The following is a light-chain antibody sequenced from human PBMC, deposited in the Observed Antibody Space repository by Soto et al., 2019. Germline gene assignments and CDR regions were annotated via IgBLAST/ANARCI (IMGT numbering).Light chain of an antibody. Sequence: EMALTQSPGTPSLSPAXRATLSCRSSRSGRRCYVAWYKQQAGQAHRQLIYGASRRAPGISYRFSGSGSGTDLTHTISRLESEDFALYRCQQYGSSPCTFRQGTKVDIK. CDR1: RSGRRCY. V-gene: IGKV3-20*01. CDR3: QQYGSSPCT. CDR2: GAS. J-gene: IGKJ2*02.